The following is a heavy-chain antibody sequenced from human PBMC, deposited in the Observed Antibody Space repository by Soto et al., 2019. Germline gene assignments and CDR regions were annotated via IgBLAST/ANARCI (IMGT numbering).Heavy chain of an antibody. Sequence: QVQLVESGGGVVQPGRSLRLSCAASGFTCSSYGIHWVRQGPGKRLEWVAVISYDGSNKYYADSVKGRFTISRDNSKNTLYLQMNSLRPEDTAVYYCAKAKIGAVFDAFVIWGQGTMVTVSS. CDR2: ISYDGSNK. J-gene: IGHJ3*02. CDR1: GFTCSSYG. CDR3: AKAKIGAVFDAFVI. V-gene: IGHV3-30*18. D-gene: IGHD1-20*01.